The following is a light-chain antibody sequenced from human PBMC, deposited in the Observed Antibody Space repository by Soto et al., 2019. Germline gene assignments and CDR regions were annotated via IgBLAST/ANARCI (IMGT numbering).Light chain of an antibody. CDR2: GAS. CDR3: QLYINWLPDRT. J-gene: IGKJ1*01. CDR1: QSVGSN. V-gene: IGKV3-15*01. Sequence: EIVMTQSPATLSVSPGERATLSCRASQSVGSNLAWYQQKPGQAPRLLIYGASTRATGIPARFSGSGSGTEFTLTISSLQSEDSAIYFCQLYINWLPDRTFGQGTNVEIK.